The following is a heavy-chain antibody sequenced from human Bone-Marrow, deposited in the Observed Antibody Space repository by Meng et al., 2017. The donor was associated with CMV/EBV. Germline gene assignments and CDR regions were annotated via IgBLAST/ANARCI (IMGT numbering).Heavy chain of an antibody. Sequence: ASVKVSCKASGYTFTSYGISWVRQAPGQGLEWMGWISAYNGNTNYAQKLQGRVTITRNTSISTAYMELSSLRSEDTAVYYCARGRYCSSTSCYRYYYYGMDVWGQGTAVTVSS. J-gene: IGHJ6*02. D-gene: IGHD2-2*02. CDR2: ISAYNGNT. CDR1: GYTFTSYG. V-gene: IGHV1-18*01. CDR3: ARGRYCSSTSCYRYYYYGMDV.